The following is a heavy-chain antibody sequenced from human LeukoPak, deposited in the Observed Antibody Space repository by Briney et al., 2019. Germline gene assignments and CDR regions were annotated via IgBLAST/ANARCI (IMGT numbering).Heavy chain of an antibody. CDR1: GYTFTSYD. CDR3: ARGRDGYNFGYFDL. CDR2: MTPNSGYT. V-gene: IGHV1-8*03. Sequence: ASVKVSCKASGYTFTSYDINWVRQATGQGLEWMGWMTPNSGYTGYEQKFQGRVTITRNTSITTAYMELSSLRFEDTAVYYCARGRDGYNFGYFDLWGRGTLVTVSS. J-gene: IGHJ2*01. D-gene: IGHD5-24*01.